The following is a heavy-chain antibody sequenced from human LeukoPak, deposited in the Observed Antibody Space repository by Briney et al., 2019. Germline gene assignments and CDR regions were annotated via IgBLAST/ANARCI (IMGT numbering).Heavy chain of an antibody. J-gene: IGHJ5*02. D-gene: IGHD4-17*01. CDR3: ARDNRIPVDYGDYPGGFDP. V-gene: IGHV3-74*01. Sequence: GGSLRLSCAASGFTFSSYWMHWVRQAPGKGLVWVSRINSDGSSTSHADSVKGRFTISRDNAKNTLYLQMNSLRAEDTAVYYCARDNRIPVDYGDYPGGFDPWGQGTLVTVSS. CDR2: INSDGSST. CDR1: GFTFSSYW.